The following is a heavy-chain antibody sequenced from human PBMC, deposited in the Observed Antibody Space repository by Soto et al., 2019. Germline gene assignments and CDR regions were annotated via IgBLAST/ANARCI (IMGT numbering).Heavy chain of an antibody. CDR1: GFTVSSNY. J-gene: IGHJ4*02. V-gene: IGHV3-53*01. CDR3: EWYSSSPGSGKAY. D-gene: IGHD6-6*01. CDR2: IYSGGST. Sequence: GGSLRLSCAASGFTVSSNYMSWVRQAPGKGLEWVSVIYSGGSTYYADSVKGRFTISRDNSKNTLYLQMNSLRAEDTAVYYCEWYSSSPGSGKAYWGQGTLVTVSS.